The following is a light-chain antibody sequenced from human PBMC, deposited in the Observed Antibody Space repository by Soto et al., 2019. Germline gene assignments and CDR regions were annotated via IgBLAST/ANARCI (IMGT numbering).Light chain of an antibody. J-gene: IGKJ1*01. CDR2: GAS. Sequence: EIVMSQSPATLSVSPGERVTLSCISSQSVSSDLAWYQQKPGQAPRLLIYGASTRATGIPARFSGSGSGTEFTLTVSSLQSEDFAVYYCQQYNNWPPWTFGQGTKVDIK. V-gene: IGKV3-15*01. CDR3: QQYNNWPPWT. CDR1: QSVSSD.